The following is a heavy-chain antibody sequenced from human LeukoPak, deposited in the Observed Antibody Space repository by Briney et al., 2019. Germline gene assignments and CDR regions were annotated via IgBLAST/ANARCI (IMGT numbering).Heavy chain of an antibody. V-gene: IGHV3-48*03. CDR3: AELGITMIGGV. D-gene: IGHD3-10*02. CDR2: ISSSGSTI. J-gene: IGHJ6*04. CDR1: GFTFSSYE. Sequence: GGSLRLSCAASGFTFSSYEMNWVRQAPGRGLEWVSYISSSGSTIYYADPVKGRFTISRDNAKNSLYLQMNSLRAEDTAVYYCAELGITMIGGVWGKGTTVTISS.